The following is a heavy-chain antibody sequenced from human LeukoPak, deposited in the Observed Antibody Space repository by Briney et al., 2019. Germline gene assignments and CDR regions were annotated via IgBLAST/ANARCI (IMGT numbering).Heavy chain of an antibody. V-gene: IGHV4-4*07. CDR2: MYSSGSS. Sequence: SETLSLTCTVSGGSITSYYLNWIRQPARKGLEWIGRMYSSGSSNYNPSLKSRVTMSVDTSKNQFFLNLISVTAADTSVYYCAGFNYGSLDYWGQGILVTVSS. D-gene: IGHD3-10*01. CDR1: GGSITSYY. CDR3: AGFNYGSLDY. J-gene: IGHJ4*02.